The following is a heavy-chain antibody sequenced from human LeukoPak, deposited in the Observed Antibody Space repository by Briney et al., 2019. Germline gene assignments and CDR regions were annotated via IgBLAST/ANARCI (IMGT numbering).Heavy chain of an antibody. Sequence: GGSLRLSCAASGLTFSSSWMSWVRQAPGKGLEWVANIKKDGSEKYYVDSVKGRFTISRDNSKNTLYLQMNSLRAEDTAVYYCAKTDERDPYYFDYWGQGTLVTVSS. J-gene: IGHJ4*02. V-gene: IGHV3-7*01. CDR1: GLTFSSSW. CDR3: AKTDERDPYYFDY. CDR2: IKKDGSEK.